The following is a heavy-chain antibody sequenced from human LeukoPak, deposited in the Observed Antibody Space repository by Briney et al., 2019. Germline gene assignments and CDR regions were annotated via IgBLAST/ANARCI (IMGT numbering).Heavy chain of an antibody. CDR2: IYPGDSDT. CDR3: ARAPERGYSYGYYGY. CDR1: GYSFTSYW. Sequence: GESLKISCKGSGYSFTSYWIGWVRQMPGKGLEWMGIIYPGDSDTRYCPSFQGQVTISADKSISTAYLQWSSLKASDTAMYYCARAPERGYSYGYYGYWGQGTLVTVSS. D-gene: IGHD5-18*01. J-gene: IGHJ4*02. V-gene: IGHV5-51*01.